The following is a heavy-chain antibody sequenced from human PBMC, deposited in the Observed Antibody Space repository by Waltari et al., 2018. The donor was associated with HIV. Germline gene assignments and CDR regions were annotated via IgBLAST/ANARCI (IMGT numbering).Heavy chain of an antibody. CDR3: ARHVGVVVRGGHWYFDL. CDR1: GRSISSSSYY. CDR2: SYYSGST. V-gene: IGHV4-39*01. J-gene: IGHJ2*01. Sequence: QLQLQESGPGLVKPSATLSLTCTVSGRSISSSSYYWGWSRPPPGKGLEWIWSSYYSGSTYYNPSLKSLVTISVDTSKNQFSLKLSSVTAADTAVYYCARHVGVVVRGGHWYFDLWGRGTLVTVSS. D-gene: IGHD2-2*01.